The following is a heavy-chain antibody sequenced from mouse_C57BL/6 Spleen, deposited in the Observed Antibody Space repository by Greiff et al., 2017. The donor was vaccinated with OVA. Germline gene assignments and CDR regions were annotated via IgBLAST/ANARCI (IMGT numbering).Heavy chain of an antibody. J-gene: IGHJ2*01. D-gene: IGHD1-1*01. Sequence: EVKVEESGPGLVKPSQSLSLTCSVTGYSITSGYYWNWIRQFPGNKLEWMGYISYDGSNNYNPSLKNRISITRDTSKNQFFLKLNSVTTEDTATYYCARADGSSYFDYWGQGTTLTVSS. CDR3: ARADGSSYFDY. CDR1: GYSITSGYY. CDR2: ISYDGSN. V-gene: IGHV3-6*01.